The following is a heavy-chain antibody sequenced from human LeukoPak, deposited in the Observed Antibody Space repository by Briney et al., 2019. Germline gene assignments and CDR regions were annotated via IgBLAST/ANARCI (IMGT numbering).Heavy chain of an antibody. Sequence: PSETLSLTCGVSGYSISSGYYWGWIRQPPGKGLEXXXXXYHSGSTYYNPSLKSRVTISVDTSKNQFSLKLRSVTAADTALYYCARWDSGEWFHDAFDIWGQGTRVTVSS. D-gene: IGHD3-3*01. J-gene: IGHJ3*02. CDR2: XYHSGST. CDR1: GYSISSGYY. CDR3: ARWDSGEWFHDAFDI. V-gene: IGHV4-38-2*01.